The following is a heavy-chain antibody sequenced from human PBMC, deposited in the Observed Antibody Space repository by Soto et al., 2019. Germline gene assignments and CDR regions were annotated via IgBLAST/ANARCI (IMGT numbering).Heavy chain of an antibody. CDR2: VNHDGRNT. V-gene: IGHV3-74*01. Sequence: EVQVVESGGGLVQPGGSLRLSCTTSGFTFSNYWMHWVRQATGKGLVWVSRVNHDGRNTIYTDSVKGRFTISRDNAKNTVYLEMNSLRADDTALYFCTRGGFMHAFDMWGQGTTVTVSS. CDR1: GFTFSNYW. J-gene: IGHJ3*02. CDR3: TRGGFMHAFDM. D-gene: IGHD3-16*01.